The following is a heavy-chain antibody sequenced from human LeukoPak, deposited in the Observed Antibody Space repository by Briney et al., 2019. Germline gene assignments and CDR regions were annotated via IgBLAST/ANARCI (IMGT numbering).Heavy chain of an antibody. CDR1: GYTFTGHY. Sequence: GASVKVSCKASGYTFTGHYMHWVRQAPGQGLEWMGWINPNSGGTNYAQKFQGRVTMTRDTSISTAYMELSRLRSDDTAVYYCARVGYCSSTSCYEGWFDPWGQGTLVTVSS. CDR2: INPNSGGT. D-gene: IGHD2-2*03. J-gene: IGHJ5*02. CDR3: ARVGYCSSTSCYEGWFDP. V-gene: IGHV1-2*02.